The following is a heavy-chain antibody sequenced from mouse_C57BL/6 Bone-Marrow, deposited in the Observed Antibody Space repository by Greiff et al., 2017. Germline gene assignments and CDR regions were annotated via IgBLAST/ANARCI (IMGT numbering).Heavy chain of an antibody. D-gene: IGHD1-1*01. CDR1: GYTFTSYW. J-gene: IGHJ4*01. Sequence: VQLQQPGAELVKPGASVKLSCKASGYTFTSYWMHWVKQRPGQGLEWIGMFHPNSGSTNYNEKFKSKATLTVDKSSSTAYMQLNSMTSEDAAVYYCAEVVDAMDYWGQGTSVTVSS. CDR3: AEVVDAMDY. CDR2: FHPNSGST. V-gene: IGHV1-64*01.